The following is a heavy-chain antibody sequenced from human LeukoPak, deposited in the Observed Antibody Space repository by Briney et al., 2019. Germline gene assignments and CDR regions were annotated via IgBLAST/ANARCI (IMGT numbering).Heavy chain of an antibody. CDR2: ISWNSGSI. CDR3: AKGGCTNGVCHNYFDY. V-gene: IGHV3-9*03. CDR1: GFTFDDYA. J-gene: IGHJ4*02. D-gene: IGHD2-8*01. Sequence: GGSLRLSCAASGFTFDDYAMHWVRQAPGKGLEWVSGISWNSGSIGYVDSVKGRFTISRDNAKNSLYLQMNSLRAEDMALYYCAKGGCTNGVCHNYFDYWGQGTLVTVSS.